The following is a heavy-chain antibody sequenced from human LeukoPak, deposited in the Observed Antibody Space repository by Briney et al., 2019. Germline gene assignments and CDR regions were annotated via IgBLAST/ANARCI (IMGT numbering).Heavy chain of an antibody. D-gene: IGHD1-1*01. Sequence: GGSPRLSCAASGFSFEAYGMYWVRQAPGKGLEWVSGITWNSDDMAYADSVKGRFTISRDNAKNCLYLQMNSLTVEDTALYYCTRVPSWRTGFDYWGQGTLVTVSS. V-gene: IGHV3-9*01. CDR2: ITWNSDDM. CDR3: TRVPSWRTGFDY. CDR1: GFSFEAYG. J-gene: IGHJ4*02.